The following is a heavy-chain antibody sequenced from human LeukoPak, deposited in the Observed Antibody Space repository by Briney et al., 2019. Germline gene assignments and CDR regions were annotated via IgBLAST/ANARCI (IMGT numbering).Heavy chain of an antibody. Sequence: KPSETLSLTCIVSGGSISSSSYYWGWIRQPPGEGLEWIGSIYYSGSTYYNPSLKSRVTISVDTSKNQFSLKLSSVTAADTAVYYCAREYYAFDWFDPWGQGTLVTVSS. D-gene: IGHD1-26*01. CDR3: AREYYAFDWFDP. CDR2: IYYSGST. V-gene: IGHV4-39*02. CDR1: GGSISSSSYY. J-gene: IGHJ5*02.